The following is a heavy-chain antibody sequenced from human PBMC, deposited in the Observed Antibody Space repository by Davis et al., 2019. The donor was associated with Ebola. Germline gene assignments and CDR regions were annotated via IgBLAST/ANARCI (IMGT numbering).Heavy chain of an antibody. J-gene: IGHJ6*02. Sequence: HSQTLSLTCVISGDSVSGNIHAWNWIRQSPSRGLEWLGRTYYKSKWYNDSAPSVRGRITINPDTSQNRLSLQLNSVTPEDTAVYYCARGWQRSGMDVWGQGTTVTVSS. CDR1: GDSVSGNIHA. CDR2: TYYKSKWYN. CDR3: ARGWQRSGMDV. V-gene: IGHV6-1*01. D-gene: IGHD6-19*01.